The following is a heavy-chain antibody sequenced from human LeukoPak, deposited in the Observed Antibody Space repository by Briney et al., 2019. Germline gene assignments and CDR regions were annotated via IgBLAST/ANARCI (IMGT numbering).Heavy chain of an antibody. Sequence: PSETLSLTCTVSGGSISSGGYYWSWIRQHPGKGLEWIGYIYYSGSTYYNPSLKSRVTISVDTSKNQFSLKLSSVTAADTAVYYCARVSEYYDSSGYYYFDYWGQGTLVTVSS. D-gene: IGHD3-22*01. CDR2: IYYSGST. CDR1: GGSISSGGYY. CDR3: ARVSEYYDSSGYYYFDY. J-gene: IGHJ4*02. V-gene: IGHV4-31*03.